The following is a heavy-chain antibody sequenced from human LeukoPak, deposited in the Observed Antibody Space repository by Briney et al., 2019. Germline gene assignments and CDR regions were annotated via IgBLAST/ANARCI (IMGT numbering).Heavy chain of an antibody. CDR3: AKLSSSWYGDY. V-gene: IGHV3-7*01. CDR2: IKQDGSEK. D-gene: IGHD6-13*01. J-gene: IGHJ4*02. Sequence: GGALRLSCAASGFTFSSYWMSCGRQAPGKGLEWVANIKQDGSEKYYVESVKSRFTISRDNATNSLYLQMNSLRDEDTAVCYCAKLSSSWYGDYWGQGTLVTVSS. CDR1: GFTFSSYW.